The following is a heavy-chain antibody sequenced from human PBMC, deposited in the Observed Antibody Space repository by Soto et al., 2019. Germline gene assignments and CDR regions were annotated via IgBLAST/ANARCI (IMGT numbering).Heavy chain of an antibody. CDR2: ISGSGGST. CDR1: GFTFSSYA. D-gene: IGHD4-4*01. Sequence: VQLVQSGAEVKKPGSSVKVSCKASGFTFSSYAMSWVRQAPGKGLEWVSAISGSGGSTYYADSVKGRFTISRDNSKNTLYLQMNSLRAEDTAVYYCAKANSNHYYYGMDVWGQGTTVTVSS. J-gene: IGHJ6*02. V-gene: IGHV3-23*04. CDR3: AKANSNHYYYGMDV.